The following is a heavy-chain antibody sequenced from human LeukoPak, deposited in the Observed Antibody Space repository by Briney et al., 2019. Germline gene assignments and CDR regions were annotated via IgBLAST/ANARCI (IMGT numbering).Heavy chain of an antibody. CDR2: IYYSGST. CDR3: AISKLGDLAYYYYMDV. Sequence: KSSETLSLTCTVSGGSISSSSYYWGWIRQPPGTGLEWIGSIYYSGSTYYNPSLKSRVTISVDTSKNQFSLKLSSVTAADTAVYYCAISKLGDLAYYYYMDVWVEGTTVTVSS. J-gene: IGHJ6*03. D-gene: IGHD3-16*01. V-gene: IGHV4-39*07. CDR1: GGSISSSSYY.